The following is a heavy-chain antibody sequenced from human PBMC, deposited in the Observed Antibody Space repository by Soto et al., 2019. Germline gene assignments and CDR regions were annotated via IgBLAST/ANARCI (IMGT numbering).Heavy chain of an antibody. CDR2: IRSKANSYAT. J-gene: IGHJ4*02. CDR1: GFTFSGSA. Sequence: HPGGSLRLSCAASGFTFSGSAMHWVRQASGKGLEWVGRIRSKANSYATAYAASVKGRFTISRDDSKNTAYLQMNSLKTEDTAVYYCTAARQWFGELSLDYWGQGTLVTVSS. D-gene: IGHD3-10*01. CDR3: TAARQWFGELSLDY. V-gene: IGHV3-73*01.